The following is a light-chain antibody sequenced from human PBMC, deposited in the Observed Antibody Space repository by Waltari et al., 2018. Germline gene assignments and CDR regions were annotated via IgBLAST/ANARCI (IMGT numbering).Light chain of an antibody. CDR2: GQD. Sequence: SSELTQDPTVSVALGQTVRITCQGDSPSRYSASWYQQRPGQAPVLDFYGQDNRPSGIPDRFSGSTSGDTATLTITGTQAEDEADYYCLSRDISSTRFFGGGTRLTV. J-gene: IGLJ2*01. V-gene: IGLV3-19*01. CDR1: SPSRYS. CDR3: LSRDISSTRF.